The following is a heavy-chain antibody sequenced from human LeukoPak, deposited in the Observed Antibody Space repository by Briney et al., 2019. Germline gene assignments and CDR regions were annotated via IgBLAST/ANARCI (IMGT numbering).Heavy chain of an antibody. J-gene: IGHJ4*02. V-gene: IGHV3-23*01. Sequence: GGSLRLSCAASGFTFSSYAMTWVRQAPGKGLKWVSTITTGDGNTYYADSVKGRFTVSRDDSKNTLYLQMNSLRAEDTAVYYCAKDGGLWVSAHWGDSWGRGTLVTVSS. CDR2: ITTGDGNT. CDR3: AKDGGLWVSAHWGDS. CDR1: GFTFSSYA. D-gene: IGHD7-27*01.